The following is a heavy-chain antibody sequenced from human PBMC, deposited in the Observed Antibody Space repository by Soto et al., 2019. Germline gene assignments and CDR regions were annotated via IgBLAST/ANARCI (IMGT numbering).Heavy chain of an antibody. Sequence: PGGSLRLSCAASGFTFSSYEMNWVRQAPGKGLEWVSYISSSGSTIYYADSVKGRFTISRDNAKNSLYLQMNSLRAEDTAVYYCAISPLVEGGYYGMDVWGQGTTVTVSS. D-gene: IGHD2-15*01. V-gene: IGHV3-48*03. CDR1: GFTFSSYE. J-gene: IGHJ6*02. CDR2: ISSSGSTI. CDR3: AISPLVEGGYYGMDV.